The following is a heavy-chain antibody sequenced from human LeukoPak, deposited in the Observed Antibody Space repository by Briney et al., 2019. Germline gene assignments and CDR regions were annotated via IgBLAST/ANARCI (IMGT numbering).Heavy chain of an antibody. Sequence: GASVKVSCKASGYTFTSYYMHWVRQAPGQGLEWMGIINPSGGSTSYAQKFQGRVTMTRDTSISTAYMELSRLRPDDTAVYYCASWQQLDDTFDIWGQGTMVTVSS. V-gene: IGHV1-46*01. D-gene: IGHD6-13*01. CDR2: INPSGGST. J-gene: IGHJ3*02. CDR1: GYTFTSYY. CDR3: ASWQQLDDTFDI.